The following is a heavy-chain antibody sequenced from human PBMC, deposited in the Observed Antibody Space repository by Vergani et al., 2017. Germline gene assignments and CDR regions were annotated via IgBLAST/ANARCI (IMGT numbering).Heavy chain of an antibody. D-gene: IGHD6-6*01. V-gene: IGHV3-30*04. J-gene: IGHJ4*02. CDR3: ARDSEAARAFDY. Sequence: QVQLVESGGGVVQPGRSLRLSCAASGFTFSSYAMHWVRQAPGKGLEWVAVISYDGSNKYYADSVKGRFTISRDNSKNTLYLQMNSLRAEDTAVYYCARDSEAARAFDYWSQGSLVTVSS. CDR2: ISYDGSNK. CDR1: GFTFSSYA.